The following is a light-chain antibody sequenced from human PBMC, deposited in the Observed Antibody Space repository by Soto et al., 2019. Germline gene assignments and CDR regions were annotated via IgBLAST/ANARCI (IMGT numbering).Light chain of an antibody. CDR2: DAS. CDR1: QSISSY. CDR3: QQRYNRYT. Sequence: EIVLTQSPATLSLSPGERATLSCRASQSISSYLAWFQQKPGQAHRLLIYDASSRATGNPARFSGSGSGTDFNLTSSSVETEYSEAYYCQQRYNRYTFGQGTQLEIK. V-gene: IGKV3-11*01. J-gene: IGKJ2*01.